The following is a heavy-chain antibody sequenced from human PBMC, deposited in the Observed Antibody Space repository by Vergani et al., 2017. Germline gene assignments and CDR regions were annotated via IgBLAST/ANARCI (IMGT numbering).Heavy chain of an antibody. J-gene: IGHJ6*02. V-gene: IGHV1-2*02. D-gene: IGHD3-9*01. CDR3: ARCIHDILTGYYPSYYYYGMDV. CDR1: GYTFTGYY. CDR2: INPNSGGT. Sequence: QVQLVQSGAEVKKPGASVKVSCKASGYTFTGYYMHWVRQAPGQGLEWMGWINPNSGGTNYAQKFQGRVTMTRDTSISTAYMELSRLRSDDTAVYYCARCIHDILTGYYPSYYYYGMDVWGQGTTATVSS.